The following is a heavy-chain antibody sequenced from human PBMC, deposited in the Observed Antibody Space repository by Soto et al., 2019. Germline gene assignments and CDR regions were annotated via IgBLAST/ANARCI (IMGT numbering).Heavy chain of an antibody. CDR3: ARDYDYVCETYSHTHYY. Sequence: QVQLVQSGAEVKEPGASVTVSCKASGHTFSDYGITWVRQAPGQGLEWMGWISTYNGNTNYAQKLQDRVTITTDTSTSTVYMEVRSLTSDDTAVYYCARDYDYVCETYSHTHYYWGQGTLVTVSS. CDR1: GHTFSDYG. V-gene: IGHV1-18*01. D-gene: IGHD3-16*01. J-gene: IGHJ4*02. CDR2: ISTYNGNT.